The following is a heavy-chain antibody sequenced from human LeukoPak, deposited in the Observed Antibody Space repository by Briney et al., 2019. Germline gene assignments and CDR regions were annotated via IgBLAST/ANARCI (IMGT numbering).Heavy chain of an antibody. V-gene: IGHV4-39*01. J-gene: IGHJ5*02. CDR3: ARRYRSVQVDWFDP. D-gene: IGHD6-19*01. Sequence: SETLSLTCTVSGGSISSSSYYWGWIRQPPGKGLEWIGSIYYGGSTYYNPSLKSRVTISVDTSKNQFSLKLSSVTAADTAVYYCARRYRSVQVDWFDPWGQGTLVTVSS. CDR1: GGSISSSSYY. CDR2: IYYGGST.